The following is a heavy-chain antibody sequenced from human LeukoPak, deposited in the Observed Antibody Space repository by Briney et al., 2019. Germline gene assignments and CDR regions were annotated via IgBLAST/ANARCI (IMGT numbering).Heavy chain of an antibody. CDR3: TRGVQLERRYYNWFDP. Sequence: GASVKVSCKASGYTFTSYYIHWVRQAPGQGLEWMGMINPSRGSTSYAQEFQGGLTMTRDTSTSTVYMELSSLRSEDTAVYYCTRGVQLERRYYNWFDPWGQGTLVTVSS. V-gene: IGHV1-46*01. J-gene: IGHJ5*02. CDR2: INPSRGST. CDR1: GYTFTSYY. D-gene: IGHD1-1*01.